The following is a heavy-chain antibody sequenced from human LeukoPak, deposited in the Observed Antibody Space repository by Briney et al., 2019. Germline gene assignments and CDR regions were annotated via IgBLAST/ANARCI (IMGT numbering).Heavy chain of an antibody. CDR1: GGSISRYY. D-gene: IGHD3-10*01. CDR3: VRHQYYYGAGSYYVFDS. Sequence: SETLSLTCTVSGGSISRYYWTWIRQPPGKGLEWIGEMNHSGSANYNPSLKSRVTISVDTSKNQFSLKLSSVTAADTAVYYCVRHQYYYGAGSYYVFDSWGQGTLVTVSS. CDR2: MNHSGSA. V-gene: IGHV4-34*01. J-gene: IGHJ5*01.